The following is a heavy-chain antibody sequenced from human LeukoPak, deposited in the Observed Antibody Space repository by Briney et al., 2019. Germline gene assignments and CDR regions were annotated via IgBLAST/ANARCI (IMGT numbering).Heavy chain of an antibody. D-gene: IGHD1-26*01. J-gene: IGHJ4*02. CDR1: GGSISSYY. CDR3: ARYIVGAAYFDY. Sequence: SETLPLTCTVSGGSISSYYWSWIRQPPGKGLEWIGYIYYSGSTNYNPSLKSRVTISVDTSKNQFSLKLSSVTAADTAVYYCARYIVGAAYFDYWGQGTLVTVSS. CDR2: IYYSGST. V-gene: IGHV4-59*01.